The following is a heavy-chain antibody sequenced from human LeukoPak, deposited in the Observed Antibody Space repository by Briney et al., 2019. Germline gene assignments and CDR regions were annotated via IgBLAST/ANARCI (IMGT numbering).Heavy chain of an antibody. V-gene: IGHV3-9*01. CDR1: GFTFDDSA. Sequence: GGSLRLSCAASGFTFDDSAMHWVRQAPGKGLEWVSGISWSSDNFGYADSVKGRFTISRDNAKKSLYLEMNGLRAEDTAMYYCVKDLGFGMIVPRGFHYWGQRTLVSVSS. CDR3: VKDLGFGMIVPRGFHY. J-gene: IGHJ4*02. D-gene: IGHD3-22*01. CDR2: ISWSSDNF.